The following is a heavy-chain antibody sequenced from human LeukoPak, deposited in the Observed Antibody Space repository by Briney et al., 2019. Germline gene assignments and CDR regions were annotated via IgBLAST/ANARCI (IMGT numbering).Heavy chain of an antibody. CDR1: GYIFINYY. CDR3: AMSVEMPPIPSFDY. CDR2: VSAANNP. D-gene: IGHD5-24*01. J-gene: IGHJ4*02. Sequence: ASVKVSCKASGYIFINYYIHWVRQAPGQGLELLGWVSAANNPEYSQKFQGRVVITRDASATTSYLELNSLRSEDTAVYYCAMSVEMPPIPSFDYWGQGTLVTVSS. V-gene: IGHV1-3*01.